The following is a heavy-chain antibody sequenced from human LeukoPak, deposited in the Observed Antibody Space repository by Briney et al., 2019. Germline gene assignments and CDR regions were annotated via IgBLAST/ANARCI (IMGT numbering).Heavy chain of an antibody. V-gene: IGHV4-34*01. D-gene: IGHD2-2*02. CDR2: INHSGST. CDR1: GGSFSGYY. J-gene: IGHJ6*03. CDR3: ARGRGYCSSTSCYIGTTYYYYMDV. Sequence: SETLSLTCAVYGGSFSGYYWSWIRQPPGKGLEWIGEINHSGSTNYNPSLKSRVSISVDTSKNQFSLKLSPVTAADTAVYYCARGRGYCSSTSCYIGTTYYYYMDVWGKGTTITVSS.